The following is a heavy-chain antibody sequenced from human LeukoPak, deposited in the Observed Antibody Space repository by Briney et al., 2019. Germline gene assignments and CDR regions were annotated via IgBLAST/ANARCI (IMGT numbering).Heavy chain of an antibody. CDR3: ARSYYDSSGYFQH. J-gene: IGHJ1*01. Sequence: SVKVSCKASGGTFSSYAISWVRQAPGQGLEWMGRIIPIFGSANYAQKFQGRVTITTDESTSTAYMELSSLRSEDTAVYYCARSYYDSSGYFQHWGQGTLVTVSS. D-gene: IGHD3-22*01. CDR2: IIPIFGSA. CDR1: GGTFSSYA. V-gene: IGHV1-69*05.